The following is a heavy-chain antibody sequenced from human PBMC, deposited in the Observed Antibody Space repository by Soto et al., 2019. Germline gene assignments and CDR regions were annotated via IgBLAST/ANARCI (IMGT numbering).Heavy chain of an antibody. CDR3: AKKVNSGPGSQYFDY. D-gene: IGHD3-10*01. J-gene: IGHJ4*02. CDR2: FRTSGDGGTT. CDR1: GFTFSSYS. V-gene: IGHV3-23*01. Sequence: EVQLLESGGGLVQPGGSLRLSCAASGFTFSSYSMSWVRQAPGKGLEWVSGFRTSGDGGTTYYADSVKGRFTISRDNSKNRLFLQMNSLRGEDTAIYYCAKKVNSGPGSQYFDYWGQGTLVTVSS.